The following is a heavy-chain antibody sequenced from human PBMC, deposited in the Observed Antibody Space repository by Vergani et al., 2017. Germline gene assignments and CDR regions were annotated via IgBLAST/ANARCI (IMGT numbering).Heavy chain of an antibody. Sequence: EVQLVQSGAEVKKPGESLKISCQISGYSFTNYWIGWVRQMPGKGLEWLGIIHPAESETRYSPSFQGQVTISVDKSISTAYLQRSSLRASDRAMYYCARLYGRDSSGSKYFDYWGQGTLVTVSS. D-gene: IGHD3-22*01. J-gene: IGHJ4*02. CDR1: GYSFTNYW. CDR3: ARLYGRDSSGSKYFDY. CDR2: IHPAESET. V-gene: IGHV5-51*01.